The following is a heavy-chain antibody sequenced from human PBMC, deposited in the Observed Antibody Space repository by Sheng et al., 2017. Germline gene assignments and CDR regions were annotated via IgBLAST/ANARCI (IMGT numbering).Heavy chain of an antibody. CDR2: ISSSGSTI. CDR3: ARGVRDYYDSSGYYLYYYYYMDV. D-gene: IGHD3-22*01. J-gene: IGHJ6*03. Sequence: QVQLVESGGGLVKPGGSLRLSCAASGFTFSDYYMSWIRQAPGKGLEWVSYISSSGSTIYYADSVKGRFTISRDNAKNSLYLQMNSLRAEDTAVYYCARGVRDYYDSSGYYLYYYYYMDVWGKGTTVTVSS. V-gene: IGHV3-11*04. CDR1: GFTFSDYY.